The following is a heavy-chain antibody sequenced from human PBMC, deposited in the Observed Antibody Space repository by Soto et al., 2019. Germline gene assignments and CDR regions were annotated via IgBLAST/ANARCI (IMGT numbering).Heavy chain of an antibody. Sequence: VRLSCAASGFTFRRFTMNWLRQAPVKGLEWVSTISSNSAYIYYTDALRGRFTISRDNAKNSLHLQMNSLRAEDKAVYYCTRDASRDSSARGWFDPWGPGTMVTVPS. J-gene: IGHJ5*02. CDR3: TRDASRDSSARGWFDP. V-gene: IGHV3-21*01. CDR1: GFTFRRFT. CDR2: ISSNSAYI. D-gene: IGHD6-13*01.